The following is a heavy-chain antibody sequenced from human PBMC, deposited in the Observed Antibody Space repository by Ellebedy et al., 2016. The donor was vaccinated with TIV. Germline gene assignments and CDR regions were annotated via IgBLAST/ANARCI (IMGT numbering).Heavy chain of an antibody. J-gene: IGHJ4*02. Sequence: GGSLRLSCAASGFTFSSYWMFWVRQAPGKGLVWVSRINNDGSSAIYADSVKGRFTISRGKAKTTLYLQMNSLKAEDTAVYYCARANDGSGDYWGQGALVTVSS. CDR3: ARANDGSGDY. CDR1: GFTFSSYW. D-gene: IGHD6-25*01. CDR2: INNDGSSA. V-gene: IGHV3-74*01.